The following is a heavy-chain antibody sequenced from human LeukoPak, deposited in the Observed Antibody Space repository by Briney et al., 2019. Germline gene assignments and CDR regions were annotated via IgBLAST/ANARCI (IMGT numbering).Heavy chain of an antibody. CDR2: IYYSGST. V-gene: IGHV4-31*03. CDR1: GGSISSGGYY. Sequence: SQTLSLTCTVSGGSISSGGYYWSWIRQHPGKGLEWIGYIYYSGSTYYNPSLKSRVTISVDTSKNQFSLKLSSVTAADTAVYYCARTIVGATQVFARQRWFDPWGQGTLVTVSS. D-gene: IGHD1-26*01. CDR3: ARTIVGATQVFARQRWFDP. J-gene: IGHJ5*02.